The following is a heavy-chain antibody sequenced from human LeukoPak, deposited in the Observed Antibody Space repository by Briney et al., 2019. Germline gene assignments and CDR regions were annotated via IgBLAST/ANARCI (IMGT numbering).Heavy chain of an antibody. D-gene: IGHD5-12*01. CDR2: IYTSGST. V-gene: IGHV4-61*02. Sequence: TLSLTCTVSGGSISSGSYYWSWIRQPAGKGLEWIGRIYTSGSTNYNPSLKSRVTISVDTSKNQFSLKLSSVTAADTAVYYCAGRGYSGYDYGVGNWFDPWGQGTLVTVSS. CDR3: AGRGYSGYDYGVGNWFDP. CDR1: GGSISSGSYY. J-gene: IGHJ5*02.